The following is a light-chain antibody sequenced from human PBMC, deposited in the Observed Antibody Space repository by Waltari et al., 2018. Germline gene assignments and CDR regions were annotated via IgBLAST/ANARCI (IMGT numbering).Light chain of an antibody. J-gene: IGLJ3*02. CDR1: DSAVVDFDR. CDR2: EVT. Sequence: QSALTQPPSVSGSLGQTVSISCTRSDSAVVDFDRVSWYRQSPGTSPKLLICEVTGLPAGVSGRFSWSKSGNTASLTISGLQPDDDADYYCSSYIPRRTWVFGGGTTLTVL. V-gene: IGLV2-18*02. CDR3: SSYIPRRTWV.